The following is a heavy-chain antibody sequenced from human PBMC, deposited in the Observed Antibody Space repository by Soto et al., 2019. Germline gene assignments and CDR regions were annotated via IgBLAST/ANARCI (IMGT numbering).Heavy chain of an antibody. CDR3: AREKTSYGMDV. V-gene: IGHV1-8*01. CDR1: GYTFTSYD. Sequence: QVQLVQSGAEVKKPGASVKVPCKAYGYTFTSYDINWVRQATGQGLEWMGWMKPNSGNTGYAQKFQGRVTMTRNTSISTAYMELSSLRSEDTAVCYCAREKTSYGMDVWGQGTTVTIPS. J-gene: IGHJ6*02. CDR2: MKPNSGNT.